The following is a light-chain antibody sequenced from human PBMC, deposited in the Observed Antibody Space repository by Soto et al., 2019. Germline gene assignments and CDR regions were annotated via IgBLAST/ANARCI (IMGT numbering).Light chain of an antibody. Sequence: QSVLTQPPSVSGTPGQCVTISCSGSRSNIGSNTVNWYQDLPGTAPKLLVYDNHHRPSGVPDRFSGSKSGTSASLAISGLQSEDEAEYYCAAWDDSLNAFYVFGTGTKV. V-gene: IGLV1-44*01. CDR3: AAWDDSLNAFYV. J-gene: IGLJ1*01. CDR2: DNH. CDR1: RSNIGSNT.